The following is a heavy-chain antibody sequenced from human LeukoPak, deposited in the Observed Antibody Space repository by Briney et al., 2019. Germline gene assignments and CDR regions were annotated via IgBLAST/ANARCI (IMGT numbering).Heavy chain of an antibody. CDR2: IKGDGSGT. CDR3: ARDSADSFDL. D-gene: IGHD3-9*01. V-gene: IGHV3-74*01. Sequence: QPGASLRLSCAASGFTFSPYWMHWVRQAPGKGLVWVSRIKGDGSGTTYADSVKGRFTISRDNAKNTLYLQMNSLRAEDTAVYYCARDSADSFDLWGQGTLVTVSS. CDR1: GFTFSPYW. J-gene: IGHJ4*02.